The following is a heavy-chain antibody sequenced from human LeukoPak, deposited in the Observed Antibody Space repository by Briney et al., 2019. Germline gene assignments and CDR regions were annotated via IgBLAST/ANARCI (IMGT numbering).Heavy chain of an antibody. CDR3: ARAALGYCSSTSCSRGRFGEKRNWFDP. CDR1: GVSFSGYY. Sequence: SETLSLTCAVYGVSFSGYYWSWIRQPPGKGLEWIGEINHSGSTNYNPSLKSRVTISVDTSKNQFSLKLSSVTAADTAVYYCARAALGYCSSTSCSRGRFGEKRNWFDPWGQGTLVTVSS. CDR2: INHSGST. D-gene: IGHD2-2*01. V-gene: IGHV4-34*01. J-gene: IGHJ5*02.